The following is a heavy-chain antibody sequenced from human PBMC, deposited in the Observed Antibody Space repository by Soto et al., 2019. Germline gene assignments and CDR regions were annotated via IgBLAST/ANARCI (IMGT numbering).Heavy chain of an antibody. CDR2: ISGSGGST. Sequence: GGSLRLSCAASGFTFSSYAMSWVRQAPGKGLEWVSAISGSGGSTYYADSVKGRFTISRDNSKNTLYLQMNSLRAEDTAVYYCAKASAAFHINYIVVVVAATDKMNWFDPWGQGTLVTVSS. J-gene: IGHJ5*02. D-gene: IGHD2-15*01. CDR3: AKASAAFHINYIVVVVAATDKMNWFDP. V-gene: IGHV3-23*01. CDR1: GFTFSSYA.